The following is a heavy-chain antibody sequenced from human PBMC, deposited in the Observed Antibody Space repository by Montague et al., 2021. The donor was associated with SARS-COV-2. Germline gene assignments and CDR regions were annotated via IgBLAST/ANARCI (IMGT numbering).Heavy chain of an antibody. CDR2: ISSSGGGNTK. J-gene: IGHJ6*02. V-gene: IGHV3-48*03. Sequence: SMRLSCAASGFIFSSYEMNWVRQPPGKGLEWISYISSSGGGNTKXYTDSVKGRFTISSDNAKNSLYLQMNSLRVEDTAIYYCARDRDWDDWCGMDVWGQGTTVTVSS. CDR3: ARDRDWDDWCGMDV. D-gene: IGHD2-21*01. CDR1: GFIFSSYE.